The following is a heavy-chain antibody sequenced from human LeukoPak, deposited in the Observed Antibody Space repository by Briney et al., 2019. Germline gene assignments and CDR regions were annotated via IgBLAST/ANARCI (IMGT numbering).Heavy chain of an antibody. V-gene: IGHV3-23*01. CDR1: GFTFSSHD. CDR2: MSGSDGRT. CDR3: AKSLTGTNSPFDY. J-gene: IGHJ4*02. D-gene: IGHD1-20*01. Sequence: PGGSLRLSCAASGFTFSSHDMSWVRQAPGKGLEWVSTMSGSDGRTYYADSVEGRFTISRDNSKNTVYLQMNSLRADDTALYYCAKSLTGTNSPFDYWGQGTLVTVSS.